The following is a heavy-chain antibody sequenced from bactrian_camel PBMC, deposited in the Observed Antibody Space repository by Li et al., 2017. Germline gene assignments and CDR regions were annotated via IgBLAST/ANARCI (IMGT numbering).Heavy chain of an antibody. CDR3: AADESRVATLTRGYCS. CDR1: GDTIGRYC. J-gene: IGHJ6*01. CDR2: IESDGST. D-gene: IGHD3*01. V-gene: IGHV3S55*01. Sequence: HVQLVESGGGSVQVGGSLRLSCVAFGDTIGRYCMGWFRQIPDKEREGVAGIESDGSTSYADSVKGRFTISQDSAKNILYLQINSLKPEDTAVYYCAADESRVATLTRGYCSWGQGTQVTVS.